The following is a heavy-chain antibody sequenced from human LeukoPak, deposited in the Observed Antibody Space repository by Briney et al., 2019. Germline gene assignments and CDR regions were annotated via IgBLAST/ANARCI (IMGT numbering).Heavy chain of an antibody. D-gene: IGHD5-18*01. J-gene: IGHJ5*02. V-gene: IGHV4-34*01. CDR2: IYHSGST. CDR3: ARDLVERDTAMNWFDP. CDR1: GGSFSGYY. Sequence: SETLSLTCAVYGGSFSGYYWSWIRQPPGKGLEWIGEIYHSGSTYYNPSLKSRVTISVDRSKNQFSLKLSSVTAADTAVYYCARDLVERDTAMNWFDPWGQGTLVTVSS.